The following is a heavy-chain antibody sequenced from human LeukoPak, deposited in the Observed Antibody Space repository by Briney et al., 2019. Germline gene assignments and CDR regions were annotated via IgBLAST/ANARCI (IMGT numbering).Heavy chain of an antibody. CDR3: ARSLYDSGWYSQFDY. Sequence: ASVKVSCKASGYVFIDYHLHWVRQAPGQGLEWMGIINPRGGSTSHAQKFQGRVTMTRDMSTNTVSLEMSSLTSEDTGVYYCARSLYDSGWYSQFDYWGQGTLVTVSS. CDR2: INPRGGST. CDR1: GYVFIDYH. V-gene: IGHV1-46*01. D-gene: IGHD6-19*01. J-gene: IGHJ4*02.